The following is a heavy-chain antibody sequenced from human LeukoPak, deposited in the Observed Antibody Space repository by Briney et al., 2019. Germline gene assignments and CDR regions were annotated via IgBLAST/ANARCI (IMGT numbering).Heavy chain of an antibody. CDR3: ARSLYDSGWYSQFDY. Sequence: ASVKVSCKASGYVFIDYHLHWVRQAPGQGLEWMGIINPRGGSTSHAQKFQGRVTMTRDMSTNTVSLEMSSLTSEDTGVYYCARSLYDSGWYSQFDYWGQGTLVTVSS. CDR2: INPRGGST. CDR1: GYVFIDYH. V-gene: IGHV1-46*01. D-gene: IGHD6-19*01. J-gene: IGHJ4*02.